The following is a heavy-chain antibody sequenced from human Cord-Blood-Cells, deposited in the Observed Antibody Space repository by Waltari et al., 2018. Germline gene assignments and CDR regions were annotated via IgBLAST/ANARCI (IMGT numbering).Heavy chain of an antibody. Sequence: QVQLQQWGAGLLKPSETLSLTCAVYGGSFSGYYWSWIRQPPGKGLEWIGEINHSGRTNSNPSLKSRVTISVDTSKNQFSLKLSSVTAADTAVYYCARHGAGYCSSTSCYENWFDPWGQGTLVTVSS. CDR2: INHSGRT. J-gene: IGHJ5*02. D-gene: IGHD2-2*01. CDR3: ARHGAGYCSSTSCYENWFDP. CDR1: GGSFSGYY. V-gene: IGHV4-34*01.